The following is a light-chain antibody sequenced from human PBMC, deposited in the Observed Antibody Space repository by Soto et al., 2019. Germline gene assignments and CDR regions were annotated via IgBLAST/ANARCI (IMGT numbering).Light chain of an antibody. V-gene: IGKV3-20*01. CDR3: QQYGRPPRAT. J-gene: IGKJ5*01. CDR2: EAS. CDR1: QSVSSRY. Sequence: DTVLTQSPGTLSLSPGERSTLSCGASQSVSSRYIAWYQVKPAQATRLLIYEASSRANGIPDRFSGGGAGTDFTLSISKMEPQDFAVYYYQQYGRPPRATFGQGTRLEIK.